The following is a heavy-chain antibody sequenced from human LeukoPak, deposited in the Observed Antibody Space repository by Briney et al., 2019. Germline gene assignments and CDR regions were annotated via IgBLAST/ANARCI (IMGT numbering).Heavy chain of an antibody. Sequence: ASVKVSCKASGYNFTGYYMHWVRQTPGQALEWMGWISGYNGNTNYAQKLQGRVTMTTDTSTSTAYMELRSLRSDDTAVYYCARDFHSSGYYHYFHYWGQGTLVTVSS. D-gene: IGHD3-22*01. V-gene: IGHV1-18*04. CDR1: GYNFTGYY. CDR2: ISGYNGNT. CDR3: ARDFHSSGYYHYFHY. J-gene: IGHJ4*02.